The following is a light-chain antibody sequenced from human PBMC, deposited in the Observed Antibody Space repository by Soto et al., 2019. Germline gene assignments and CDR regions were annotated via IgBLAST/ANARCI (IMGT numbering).Light chain of an antibody. CDR1: QAIRND. V-gene: IGKV1-17*01. J-gene: IGKJ1*01. CDR3: LQHNVFPRT. Sequence: DIQMTQSPSSLSASVGDRVTITCRASQAIRNDLAWYQQKPGRAPKRLIYCSSSLQSGVPSRFSGRGSGTEFTLTISSLQPEDFATYYCLQHNVFPRTFGQGTKVEIK. CDR2: CSS.